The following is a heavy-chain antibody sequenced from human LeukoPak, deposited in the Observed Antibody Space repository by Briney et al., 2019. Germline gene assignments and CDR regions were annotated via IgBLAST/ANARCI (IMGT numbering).Heavy chain of an antibody. CDR3: ASDYYDSSGYPLPFDY. V-gene: IGHV4-39*01. J-gene: IGHJ4*02. CDR1: GGSISSSSYY. CDR2: IYYSGST. Sequence: SETLSLTCTVSGGSISSSSYYWGWIRRPPGKGLEWIGSIYYSGSTYYNPSLKSRVTISVDTSKNQFSLKLSSVTAADTAVYYCASDYYDSSGYPLPFDYWGQGTLVTVSS. D-gene: IGHD3-22*01.